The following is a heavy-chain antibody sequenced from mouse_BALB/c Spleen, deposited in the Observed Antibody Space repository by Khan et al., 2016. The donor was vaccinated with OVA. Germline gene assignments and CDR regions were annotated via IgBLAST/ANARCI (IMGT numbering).Heavy chain of an antibody. J-gene: IGHJ2*01. CDR2: INPTSGYT. Sequence: VQLQESGAELAKPGASVKMSCKASGYNFTTYWMHWVKQRPGQGLEWIGYINPTSGYTDYNEKFKDKATLSADKSSSTAYMQLSSLTSEDSAVYNCTRDRIDYWGQGTTLTVSS. CDR1: GYNFTTYW. CDR3: TRDRIDY. V-gene: IGHV1-7*01.